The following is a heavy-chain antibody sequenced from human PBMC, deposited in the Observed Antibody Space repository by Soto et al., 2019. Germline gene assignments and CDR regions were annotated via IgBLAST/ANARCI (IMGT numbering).Heavy chain of an antibody. V-gene: IGHV3-7*04. J-gene: IGHJ4*02. CDR2: IKGDGSEK. CDR1: GFTFSSHW. Sequence: EVHLVESGGDLVQPGGSLRLSCAASGFTFSSHWMSWVRQAPGKGLEWVANIKGDGSEKYYVDSVKGRFTISRDNAKKSLFLQMNSLRVEDTALYYCAKDVRWGQGTLVTVSS. CDR3: AKDVR.